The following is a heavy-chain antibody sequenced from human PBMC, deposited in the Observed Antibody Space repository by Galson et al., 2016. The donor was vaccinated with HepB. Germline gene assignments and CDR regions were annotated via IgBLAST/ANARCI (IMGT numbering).Heavy chain of an antibody. J-gene: IGHJ4*02. Sequence: QSGAEVKRPGESLRISCKGSGYSFTTYWISWVRQMPGRGLEWVGRIAPSDSYTHYSPPFHGHVTISVDKSISTSYLQWSSLKASDAAMYFCARQGEGRGGGAAAAGTDYWGQGTLVTVSS. CDR1: GYSFTTYW. V-gene: IGHV5-10-1*01. CDR2: IAPSDSYT. D-gene: IGHD6-13*01. CDR3: ARQGEGRGGGAAAAGTDY.